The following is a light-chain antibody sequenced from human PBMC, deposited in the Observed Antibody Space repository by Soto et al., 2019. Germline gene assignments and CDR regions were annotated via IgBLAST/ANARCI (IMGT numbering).Light chain of an antibody. CDR2: GAS. J-gene: IGKJ1*01. CDR3: QQYNNWPPWT. V-gene: IGKV3-15*01. CDR1: QSVSSN. Sequence: EIVMTQSPATLSVSLGERATLSCRASQSVSSNLACYQQKPGQAPRPLIYGASTRAPGIPARLSGSGSGTEFTLTISSLQSEDFAVYCCQQYNNWPPWTFGQGTKVEIK.